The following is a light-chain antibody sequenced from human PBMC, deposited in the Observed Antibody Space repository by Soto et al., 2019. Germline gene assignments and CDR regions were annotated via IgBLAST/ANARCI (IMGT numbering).Light chain of an antibody. V-gene: IGLV1-40*01. J-gene: IGLJ2*01. CDR1: SSNIGAGYD. CDR3: QSYDSSLSVV. CDR2: GNS. Sequence: QSVLTQPPSVSGAPGQRVTISCTGSSSNIGAGYDVHWYQQLPGTAPKLLIYGNSNQPSGVPDRFSGSKSGTSASLAITGLQAEDEADYYCQSYDSSLSVVFGGGTKLTV.